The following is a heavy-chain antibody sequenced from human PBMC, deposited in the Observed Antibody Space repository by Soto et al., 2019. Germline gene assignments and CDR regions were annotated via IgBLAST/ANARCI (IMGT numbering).Heavy chain of an antibody. V-gene: IGHV4-61*08. D-gene: IGHD3-10*01. J-gene: IGHJ4*02. CDR2: IYYSGST. CDR1: GGSISSGGYY. CDR3: ARHPRRGVSYFDY. Sequence: SETLSLTCTVSGGSISSGGYYWSWIRQHPGKGLEWIGYIYYSGSTNYNPSLKSRVTISVDTSKNQFSLKLSSVTAADTAVYYCARHPRRGVSYFDYWGQGTLVTVSS.